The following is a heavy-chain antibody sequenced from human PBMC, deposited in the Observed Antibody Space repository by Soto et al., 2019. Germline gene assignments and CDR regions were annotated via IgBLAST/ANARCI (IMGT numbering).Heavy chain of an antibody. D-gene: IGHD5-12*01. CDR3: ARVRDIVATITGVFDY. J-gene: IGHJ4*02. CDR1: GGTFSSYA. CDR2: IIPICGTA. V-gene: IGHV1-69*12. Sequence: QVQLVQSGAEVKKSGSSVKVSCKASGGTFSSYAISWVRQAPGQGLEWMGGIIPICGTANYAQKFQGRVTITADESTSTAYMELSSLRSEDTAVYYCARVRDIVATITGVFDYWGQGTLVTVSS.